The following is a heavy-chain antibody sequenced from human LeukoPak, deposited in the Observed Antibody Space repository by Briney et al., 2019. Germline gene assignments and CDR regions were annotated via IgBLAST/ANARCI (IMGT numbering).Heavy chain of an antibody. CDR1: GNYW. CDR2: INSDGSWT. V-gene: IGHV3-74*01. CDR3: LLIILGGSSQH. Sequence: GGSLRLSCAASGNYWMHWVRQAPGKGLVWVSHINSDGSWTSYADSVKGRFAISKDYAKNTVYLQMNSLRVEDAAVYYCLLIILGGSSQHWGQGTLVSVSS. J-gene: IGHJ1*01. D-gene: IGHD3-3*01.